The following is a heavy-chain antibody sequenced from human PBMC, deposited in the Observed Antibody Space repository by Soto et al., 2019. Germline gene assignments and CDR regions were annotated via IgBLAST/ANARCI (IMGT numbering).Heavy chain of an antibody. CDR3: ARDLDTATYFDY. Sequence: QVQLQESGPGLVKPSQSLSLTCTVSGGSISSGNYCWSWIRQPPGKGLEWIGFIHYSGSSYYNPSLKSRVTISVDTSKNQFSLKLDSVTAADTAVYYCARDLDTATYFDYWGHGPLV. J-gene: IGHJ4*01. CDR1: GGSISSGNYC. D-gene: IGHD5-18*01. CDR2: IHYSGSS. V-gene: IGHV4-30-4*01.